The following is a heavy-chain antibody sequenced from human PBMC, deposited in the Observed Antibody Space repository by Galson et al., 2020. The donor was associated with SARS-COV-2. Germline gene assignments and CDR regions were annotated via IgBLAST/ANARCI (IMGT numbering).Heavy chain of an antibody. CDR2: IAPSDSYT. CDR1: GYSSTTYY. Sequence: GESLKISCKASGYSSTTYYINWVRQMPGKGLEWMGKIAPSDSYTDYSPSFQGHVTISADKSITTAYLQWSSLKASDTAVYYCASLRETYCRGVHCYPPGAFDFWGQWTVVTVSS. V-gene: IGHV5-10-1*01. D-gene: IGHD2-15*01. J-gene: IGHJ3*01. CDR3: ASLRETYCRGVHCYPPGAFDF.